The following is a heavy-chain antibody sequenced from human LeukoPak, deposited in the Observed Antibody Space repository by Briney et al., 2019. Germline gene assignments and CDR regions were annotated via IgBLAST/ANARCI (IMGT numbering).Heavy chain of an antibody. V-gene: IGHV3-7*03. D-gene: IGHD2-2*02. CDR2: MKQDGSEK. J-gene: IGHJ4*02. Sequence: PGGSLRLSCAASGFTFSSHWMSWVRQAPGKGLEWVANMKQDGSEKYYVDSVKGRFTISRDNAKNSLYLQMNSLRAEDMAVYYCARVGYCSSARCYRAGLDYWGQGTLVTVSS. CDR1: GFTFSSHW. CDR3: ARVGYCSSARCYRAGLDY.